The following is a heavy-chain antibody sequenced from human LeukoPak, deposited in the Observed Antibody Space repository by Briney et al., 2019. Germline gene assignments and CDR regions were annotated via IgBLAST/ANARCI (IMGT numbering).Heavy chain of an antibody. Sequence: GASVKVSCKASGYTFTSYGISWVRQAPGQGLEWMGWISAYNGNTNYAQKFQGRVTMTRDTSISTAYMELSRLRSDDTAVYYCARERRNGNWNYWGYWGQGTLVTVSS. CDR2: ISAYNGNT. CDR1: GYTFTSYG. J-gene: IGHJ4*02. V-gene: IGHV1-18*01. CDR3: ARERRNGNWNYWGY. D-gene: IGHD1-1*01.